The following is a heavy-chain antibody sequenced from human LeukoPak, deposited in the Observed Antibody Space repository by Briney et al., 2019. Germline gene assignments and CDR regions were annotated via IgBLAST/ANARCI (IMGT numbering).Heavy chain of an antibody. Sequence: QSGGSLRLSCAASGFTFSSYGMQWVRQAPGKGLEWVAAISHDGTVQYYADSVRGRFTISRDNSKNTPYLQMNSLRAEDTAVYYCARGDWTYCGGDCQNQFDYWGQGTLVTVSS. V-gene: IGHV3-30*03. J-gene: IGHJ4*02. CDR3: ARGDWTYCGGDCQNQFDY. D-gene: IGHD2-21*02. CDR2: ISHDGTVQ. CDR1: GFTFSSYG.